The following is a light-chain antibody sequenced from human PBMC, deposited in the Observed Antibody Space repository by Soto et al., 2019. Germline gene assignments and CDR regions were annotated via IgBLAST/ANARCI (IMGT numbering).Light chain of an antibody. Sequence: EIVLTQSPATLSLSPGERATLSCRASQSVSSYLAWYQQKPGQAPRILIYDASNRATGIPARFSGSGSGTDFNLTISSLEPEDFAVYYCQQRSNWPPITFGQGTRLEIK. J-gene: IGKJ5*01. CDR3: QQRSNWPPIT. CDR2: DAS. V-gene: IGKV3-11*01. CDR1: QSVSSY.